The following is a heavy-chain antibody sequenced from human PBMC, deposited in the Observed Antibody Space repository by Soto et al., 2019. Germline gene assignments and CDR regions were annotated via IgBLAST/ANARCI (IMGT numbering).Heavy chain of an antibody. CDR3: ARGYSSGWFDY. D-gene: IGHD6-19*01. CDR2: ISYDGSNE. CDR1: GFTFSSYA. V-gene: IGHV3-30-3*01. Sequence: QVQLVESGGGVVQPGRSLRLSCAASGFTFSSYAMHWVRQAPGKGLEWVAVISYDGSNEYYADSVKGRFTISRDNSKNTLYLQMNSLRAEDTAVYYCARGYSSGWFDYWGQGTLVTVSS. J-gene: IGHJ4*02.